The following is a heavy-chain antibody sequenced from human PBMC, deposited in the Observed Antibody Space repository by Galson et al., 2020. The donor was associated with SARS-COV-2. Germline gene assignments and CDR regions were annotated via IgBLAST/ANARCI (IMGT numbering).Heavy chain of an antibody. CDR2: IKSDGSRT. D-gene: IGHD6-19*01. V-gene: IGHV3-74*01. Sequence: PGGSLRLSCAASGFTFNTYWMHWVRQALGKGLVWLSLIKSDGSRTDYADSVKGRFTISRDNAKNTLFLQMNSLRAEDTAVYYCTGGTGWLIDYWGQGTLVTVSS. CDR3: TGGTGWLIDY. CDR1: GFTFNTYW. J-gene: IGHJ4*02.